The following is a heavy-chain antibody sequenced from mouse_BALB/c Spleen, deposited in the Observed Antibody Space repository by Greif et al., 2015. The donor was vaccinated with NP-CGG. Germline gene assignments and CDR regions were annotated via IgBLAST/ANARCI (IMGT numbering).Heavy chain of an antibody. CDR2: IYPGSGNT. J-gene: IGHJ4*01. Sequence: VQLQQSGPELVKPGASVKISCKASGCTFTDYYINWVKQKPGQGLEWIGWIYPGSGNTKYNEKFKDKATLTVDTSSSTAYMQLSSLTSEDTAVFFCARRTGTEAMDYWGQGTSFTVSS. D-gene: IGHD4-1*01. CDR1: GCTFTDYY. CDR3: ARRTGTEAMDY. V-gene: IGHV1-84*02.